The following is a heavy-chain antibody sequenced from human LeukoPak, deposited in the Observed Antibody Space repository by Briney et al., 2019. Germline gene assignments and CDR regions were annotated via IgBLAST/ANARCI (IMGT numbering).Heavy chain of an antibody. J-gene: IGHJ4*02. Sequence: PSETLSLTRAVSGYSISSGYYWGWIRQPPGKGLEWIGNIYHSGNTYYNPSLKSRVTISVDTSTNHFSLKLTSVTAADTAVYYCARRGTYGDYVDYWGQGTLVAVSS. CDR3: ARRGTYGDYVDY. V-gene: IGHV4-38-2*01. CDR2: IYHSGNT. CDR1: GYSISSGYY. D-gene: IGHD4-17*01.